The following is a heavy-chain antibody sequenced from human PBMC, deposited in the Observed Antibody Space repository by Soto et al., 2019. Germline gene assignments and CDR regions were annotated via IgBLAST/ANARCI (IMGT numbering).Heavy chain of an antibody. Sequence: QVQLVESGGGEVQPGRSLRLSCAASGFPFTSYGMHWVREGPDKGLEWVAIISYDGSDKYYADSVKGRFTISRDNSKNTLYLQMNSLRPEDTALYYCVGGQYYFDYRGQGTLVIVSS. CDR1: GFPFTSYG. CDR3: VGGQYYFDY. D-gene: IGHD3-10*01. CDR2: ISYDGSDK. V-gene: IGHV3-30*03. J-gene: IGHJ4*02.